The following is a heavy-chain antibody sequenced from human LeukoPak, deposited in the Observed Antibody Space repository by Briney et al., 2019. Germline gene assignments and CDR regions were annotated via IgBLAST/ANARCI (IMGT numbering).Heavy chain of an antibody. D-gene: IGHD5-18*01. CDR2: IGASGGAT. V-gene: IGHV3-23*01. Sequence: GGSLRLSCAASGLTFSSYAMSWVRQAPGKGLEWVSGIGASGGATYYADSVKGRFTISRDNSKNTLYLQMNSLRAEDTALYYCAKERGIQLWFYFDYWGQGTLVTVSS. CDR3: AKERGIQLWFYFDY. J-gene: IGHJ4*02. CDR1: GLTFSSYA.